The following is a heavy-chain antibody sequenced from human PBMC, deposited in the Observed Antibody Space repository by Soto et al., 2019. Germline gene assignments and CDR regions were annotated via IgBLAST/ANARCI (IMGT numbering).Heavy chain of an antibody. CDR3: AKPYDYRSNWFDP. J-gene: IGHJ5*02. Sequence: GGSLRLSCAASGFTFSSYGMHWVRQAPGKGLEWVAVISYDGSNKYYADSVKGRFTISRDNSKNTLYLQMNSLRAEDTAVYYCAKPYDYRSNWFDPWGQGTLVTVSS. D-gene: IGHD4-17*01. V-gene: IGHV3-30*18. CDR1: GFTFSSYG. CDR2: ISYDGSNK.